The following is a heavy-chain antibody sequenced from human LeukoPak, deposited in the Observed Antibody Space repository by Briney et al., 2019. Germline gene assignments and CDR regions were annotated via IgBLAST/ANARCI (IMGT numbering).Heavy chain of an antibody. D-gene: IGHD3-10*01. CDR1: GFTFTSYA. CDR2: ISTSGANT. CDR3: ARDVRGSGNYGWFDS. V-gene: IGHV3-23*01. J-gene: IGHJ5*01. Sequence: GGSLRLSCAASGFTFTSYAMTWVRQAPGEGLEWEWVSSISTSGANTYYADSVRGRFTISRDNSKNTLYLQMNSLRVDDTAVYYCARDVRGSGNYGWFDSWGQGILVTVSS.